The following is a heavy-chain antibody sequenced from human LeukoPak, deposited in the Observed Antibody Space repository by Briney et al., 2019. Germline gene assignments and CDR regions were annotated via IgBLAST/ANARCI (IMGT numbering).Heavy chain of an antibody. CDR1: GYTFTSYD. CDR2: MNPNSGNT. V-gene: IGHV1-8*01. Sequence: GASVKVSCKASGYTFTSYDINWVRQATGQGLEWMGWMNPNSGNTGYAQKFQGRVTMTRNTSISTAYMELSSLRSEDTAVYYCARIGLGKRIAARWVHYGMDVWGQGTTVTVSS. J-gene: IGHJ6*02. D-gene: IGHD6-6*01. CDR3: ARIGLGKRIAARWVHYGMDV.